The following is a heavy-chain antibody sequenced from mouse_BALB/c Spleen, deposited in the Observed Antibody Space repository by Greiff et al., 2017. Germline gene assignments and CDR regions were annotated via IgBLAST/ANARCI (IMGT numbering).Heavy chain of an antibody. V-gene: IGHV5-6-4*01. CDR3: TREYDYDEAMDY. D-gene: IGHD2-4*01. J-gene: IGHJ4*01. CDR1: GFTFSSYT. Sequence: EVKLVESGGGLVKPGGSLKLSCAASGFTFSSYTMSWVRQTPEKRLEWVATISSGGSYTYYPDSVKGRFTISRDNAKNTLYLQMSSLKSEDTAMYYCTREYDYDEAMDYWGQGTSVTVSS. CDR2: ISSGGSYT.